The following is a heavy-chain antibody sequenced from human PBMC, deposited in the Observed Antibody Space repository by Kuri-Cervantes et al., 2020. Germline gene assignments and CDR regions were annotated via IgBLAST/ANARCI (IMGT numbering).Heavy chain of an antibody. J-gene: IGHJ5*02. CDR1: GYTFTGYY. D-gene: IGHD3-10*01. CDR2: INPNSGGT. V-gene: IGHV1-2*04. Sequence: ASVKVSCKASGYTFTGYYMHWARQAPGQGLEWMGWINPNSGGTNYAQKVQGWVTMTRDTSISTAYMELSRLRSDDTAVYYCARGYTYYYGSGSYYTVRFDPWGQGTLVTVSS. CDR3: ARGYTYYYGSGSYYTVRFDP.